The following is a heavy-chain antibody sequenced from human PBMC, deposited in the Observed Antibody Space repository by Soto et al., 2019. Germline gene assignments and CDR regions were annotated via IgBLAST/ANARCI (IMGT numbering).Heavy chain of an antibody. V-gene: IGHV4-61*08. CDR1: GGSVRSGGYY. CDR2: IYQSGTT. D-gene: IGHD3-22*01. CDR3: ARDSSGRHDY. Sequence: PSETLSLTCSVSGGSVRSGGYYWTWIRQPPGKGLEWIGYIYQSGTTNYNASLKSRVTISIDTSKNQFFLKLNSVTAADTAVYYCARDSSGRHDYWGQGTLVTVS. J-gene: IGHJ4*02.